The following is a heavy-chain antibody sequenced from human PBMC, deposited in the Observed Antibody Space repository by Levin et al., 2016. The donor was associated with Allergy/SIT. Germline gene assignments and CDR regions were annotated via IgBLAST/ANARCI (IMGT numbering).Heavy chain of an antibody. CDR1: GFTFSSYA. J-gene: IGHJ4*02. D-gene: IGHD5-18*01. V-gene: IGHV3-23*01. CDR3: ANLLGRIQLPIDY. Sequence: ETLSLTCAASGFTFSSYAMSWVRQAPGKGLEWVSAISGSGGSTYYADSVKGRFTISRDNSKNTLYLQMNSLRAEDTAVYYCANLLGRIQLPIDYWGQGTLVTVSS. CDR2: ISGSGGST.